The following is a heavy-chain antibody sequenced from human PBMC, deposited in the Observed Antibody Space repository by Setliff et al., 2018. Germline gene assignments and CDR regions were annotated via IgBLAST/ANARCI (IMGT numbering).Heavy chain of an antibody. CDR3: ARGFASFLEWLRPGYNWFDP. J-gene: IGHJ5*02. CDR1: GYTFKTYG. D-gene: IGHD3-3*01. Sequence: ASVKVSCKASGYTFKTYGFTWVRQAPGQGLEWMGWISPYNGNTNSAQKFQGRVTMTTDTSTSTAYMELKSLRYDDTAVYYCARGFASFLEWLRPGYNWFDPWGQGTLVTVSS. CDR2: ISPYNGNT. V-gene: IGHV1-18*01.